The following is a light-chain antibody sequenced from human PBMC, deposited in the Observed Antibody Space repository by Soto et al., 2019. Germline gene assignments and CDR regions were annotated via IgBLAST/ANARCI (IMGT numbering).Light chain of an antibody. CDR1: QSVSSNY. Sequence: EIVLTQSPGTLSLSPGERATLSCRASQSVSSNYLAWYQQKPGQAPRLLIYGASSRATGIPDRFSGSGSGTDFTLTISSLQSEDFAVYYCQQYNNWPTWTFGQGTKVEIK. CDR2: GAS. J-gene: IGKJ1*01. V-gene: IGKV3-20*01. CDR3: QQYNNWPTWT.